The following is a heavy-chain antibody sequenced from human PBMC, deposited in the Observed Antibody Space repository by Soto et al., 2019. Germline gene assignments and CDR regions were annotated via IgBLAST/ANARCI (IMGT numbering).Heavy chain of an antibody. CDR2: IYHSGST. CDR3: ATHNHRSSWYLFWFDP. D-gene: IGHD6-13*01. Sequence: SETLSLTCAVSGYSISSGYYWGWLRQPPGKGLEWIGSIYHSGSTYYNPSLKSRVTISVDTSKNQFSLKLSSVTAADTAVYYCATHNHRSSWYLFWFDPCAQGTLVT. V-gene: IGHV4-38-2*01. J-gene: IGHJ5*02. CDR1: GYSISSGYY.